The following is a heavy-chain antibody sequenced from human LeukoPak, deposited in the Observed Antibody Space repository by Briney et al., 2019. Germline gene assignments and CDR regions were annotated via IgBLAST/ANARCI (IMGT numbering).Heavy chain of an antibody. CDR1: GYTFTSYY. V-gene: IGHV1-46*01. CDR3: ASHHSGSYLHCYYYYGMDV. J-gene: IGHJ6*02. D-gene: IGHD1-26*01. Sequence: ASVKVSCKASGYTFTSYYMHWVRQAPGQGLEWMGIINPSGGSTSYAQKFQGRVTMTRDTSTSTVYMELSSLRSEDTAVYYCASHHSGSYLHCYYYYGMDVWGQGTTVTVSS. CDR2: INPSGGST.